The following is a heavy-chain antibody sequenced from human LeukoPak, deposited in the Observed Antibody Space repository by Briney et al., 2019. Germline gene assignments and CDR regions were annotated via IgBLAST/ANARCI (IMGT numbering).Heavy chain of an antibody. CDR3: ASGYSSSFDP. CDR1: GGSISSYY. V-gene: IGHV4-59*01. D-gene: IGHD6-13*01. J-gene: IGHJ5*02. Sequence: SETLSLTCTVSGGSISSYYWSWIRHPPGKGLEWIGYIYYSGSTNYNPSLKSRVTISVDTSKNQFSLKLSSVTAADTAVYYCASGYSSSFDPWGQGTLVTVSS. CDR2: IYYSGST.